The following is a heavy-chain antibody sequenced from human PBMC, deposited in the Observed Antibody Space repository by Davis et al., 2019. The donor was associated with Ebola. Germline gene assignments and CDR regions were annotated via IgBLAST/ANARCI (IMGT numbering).Heavy chain of an antibody. CDR2: ISSSSSYI. V-gene: IGHV3-21*03. Sequence: PGGSLRLSCAASGFTFSSYGMHWVRQAPGKGLEWVSSISSSSSYIYYADSVKGRFTISRDNAKNSLYLQMNSLRAEDTALYYCAKGGGSYYEPYYYYGMDVWGKGTTVTVSS. CDR3: AKGGGSYYEPYYYYGMDV. D-gene: IGHD1-26*01. CDR1: GFTFSSYG. J-gene: IGHJ6*04.